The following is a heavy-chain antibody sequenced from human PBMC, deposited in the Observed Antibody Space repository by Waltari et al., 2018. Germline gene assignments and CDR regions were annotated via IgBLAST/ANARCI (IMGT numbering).Heavy chain of an antibody. CDR1: GGTFSGYA. Sequence: QVQLVQSGAEVKKPGSSVKVSCKASGGTFSGYAISWVRQAPGQGLEWMGGIIPIFGTANYAQKFQGRVTITADESTSTAYMELSSLRSEDTAVYYCARDLGVVVVAATDWYFDLWGRGTLVTVSS. V-gene: IGHV1-69*01. CDR2: IIPIFGTA. CDR3: ARDLGVVVVAATDWYFDL. J-gene: IGHJ2*01. D-gene: IGHD2-15*01.